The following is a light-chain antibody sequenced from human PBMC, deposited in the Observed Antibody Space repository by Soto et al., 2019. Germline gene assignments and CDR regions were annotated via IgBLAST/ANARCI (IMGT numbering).Light chain of an antibody. CDR3: QQYNSFPWT. CDR1: QSISGW. V-gene: IGKV1-5*03. CDR2: KAS. J-gene: IGKJ2*02. Sequence: DIQMTQSRSTLSASIGDRVTITCRASQSISGWLAWYQQKPGKAPNLLIYKASSLESGVPSRFSGSGSGTEFTLTISSLQPDDFATYYFQQYNSFPWTFGQGTKLEIK.